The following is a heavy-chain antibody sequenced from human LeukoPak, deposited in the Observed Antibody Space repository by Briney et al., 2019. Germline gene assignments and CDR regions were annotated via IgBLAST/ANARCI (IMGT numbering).Heavy chain of an antibody. Sequence: GGSLRLSCAASGFTFSSYSMNWVRQAPGKGLEWVSYISSSSSTIYYADSVKGRFTISRDNAKNSLYLQMNSLRAEDTAVYYCARDQSSYGSGGNEAFDYWGQGTLVTVSS. J-gene: IGHJ4*02. CDR1: GFTFSSYS. D-gene: IGHD3-10*01. V-gene: IGHV3-48*04. CDR3: ARDQSSYGSGGNEAFDY. CDR2: ISSSSSTI.